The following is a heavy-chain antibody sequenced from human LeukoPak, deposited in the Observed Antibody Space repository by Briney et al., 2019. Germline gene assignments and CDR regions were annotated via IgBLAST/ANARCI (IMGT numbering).Heavy chain of an antibody. D-gene: IGHD1-26*01. CDR3: LVGSTYRVDY. V-gene: IGHV4-34*03. Sequence: SETLSLTCAVYGGSFSGYYWSWIRQPPGKGLEWIGEINHSGSTNYNPSLKSRVTISLDKSKKQFSLKLSSVTAVDTAVYYCLVGSTYRVDYWGQGTLVTVSS. J-gene: IGHJ4*02. CDR1: GGSFSGYY. CDR2: INHSGST.